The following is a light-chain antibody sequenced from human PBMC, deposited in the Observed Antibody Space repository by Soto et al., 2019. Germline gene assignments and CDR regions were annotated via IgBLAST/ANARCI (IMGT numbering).Light chain of an antibody. J-gene: IGKJ1*01. CDR2: GAS. Sequence: EIVMSQSPATLSVNPGERATLSCRASQSVSSNLAWYQQKPGQAPRLLIYGASTRATGIPARFSGSGSGTEFTLTISSLQSEDFAVYYCQQYNNWQTFGQGTKVDIK. CDR1: QSVSSN. V-gene: IGKV3-15*01. CDR3: QQYNNWQT.